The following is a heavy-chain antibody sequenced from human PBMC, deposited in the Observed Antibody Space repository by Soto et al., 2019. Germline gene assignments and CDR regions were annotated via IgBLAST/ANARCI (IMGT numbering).Heavy chain of an antibody. V-gene: IGHV4-61*01. CDR2: IYYSGST. D-gene: IGHD5-18*01. CDR3: ARHVDTAQFTDYFDC. CDR1: GGSVSSGSYY. J-gene: IGHJ4*02. Sequence: QVQLQESGPGLVKPSETLSLTCIVSGGSVSSGSYYWNWIRQPPGKGLVWIGYIYYSGSTNYNPFLTSIVTISLDTSTNQFSLKLSAVTAANAAVYYCARHVDTAQFTDYFDCWGQGALVTVSS.